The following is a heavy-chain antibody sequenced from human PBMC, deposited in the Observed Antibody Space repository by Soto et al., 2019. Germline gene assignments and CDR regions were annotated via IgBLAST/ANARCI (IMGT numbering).Heavy chain of an antibody. CDR3: ATRPLLPGAP. CDR1: GFTFSSND. CDR2: IYSSGST. V-gene: IGHV3-53*01. Sequence: EVQLVESGGGLIQPGGSLRLSCAASGFTFSSNDMNWVRQAPGKGLGWVSLIYSSGSTSYAYSVKGRFTISRDHSKNTLYLQMSSLRAEDTAVYYCATRPLLPGAPWGQGTMVTVSS. J-gene: IGHJ3*01. D-gene: IGHD3-22*01.